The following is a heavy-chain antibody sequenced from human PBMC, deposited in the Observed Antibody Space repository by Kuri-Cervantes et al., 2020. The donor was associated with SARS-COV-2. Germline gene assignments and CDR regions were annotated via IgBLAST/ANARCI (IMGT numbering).Heavy chain of an antibody. Sequence: GGSLRLSCAASGFTFSSYAMHWVRQAPGKGLEWVAVISYDGSNKYYADSVKGRFTISRDNSKNTPYLQMNSLRAEDTAVYYCARGYDFWSGPEYYFDYWGQGTLVTVSS. CDR2: ISYDGSNK. CDR3: ARGYDFWSGPEYYFDY. CDR1: GFTFSSYA. D-gene: IGHD3-3*01. J-gene: IGHJ4*02. V-gene: IGHV3-30-3*01.